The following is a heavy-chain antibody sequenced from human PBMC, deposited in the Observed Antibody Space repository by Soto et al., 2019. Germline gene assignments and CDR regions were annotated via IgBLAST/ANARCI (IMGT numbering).Heavy chain of an antibody. V-gene: IGHV3-53*01. J-gene: IGHJ6*02. D-gene: IGHD4-17*01. CDR3: ARDLRTLYGMDV. Sequence: EVQLVESGGGLIQPGGSLRLSCAASGFTVSSNYMSWVRQAPGKGLEWVSVIYSGDTTYYADSVKGRFTLSRDHSKNTPYLQMNSLRAEEPAVYYCARDLRTLYGMDVWGQGTTVTVSS. CDR1: GFTVSSNY. CDR2: IYSGDTT.